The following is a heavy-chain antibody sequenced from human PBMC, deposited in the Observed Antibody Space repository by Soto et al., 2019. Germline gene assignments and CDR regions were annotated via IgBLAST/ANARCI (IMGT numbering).Heavy chain of an antibody. CDR1: GGSISSYY. CDR3: ARASHLGFSVGAFDI. Sequence: SETLSLTCTVSGGSISSYYWSWIRQPPGKGLEWIGYIYYSGSTNYNPSLKSRVTISVDTSKNQFSLKLSSVTAADTAVYYCARASHLGFSVGAFDIWGQGTMVTVSS. V-gene: IGHV4-59*01. CDR2: IYYSGST. J-gene: IGHJ3*02. D-gene: IGHD7-27*01.